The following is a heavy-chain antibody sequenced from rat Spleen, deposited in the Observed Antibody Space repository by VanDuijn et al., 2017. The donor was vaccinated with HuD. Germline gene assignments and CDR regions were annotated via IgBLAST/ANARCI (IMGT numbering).Heavy chain of an antibody. D-gene: IGHD1-12*02. J-gene: IGHJ2*01. V-gene: IGHV5-31*01. CDR3: TTVRWGDY. CDR2: ISTGGDNT. Sequence: EVQLVESGGGLVQPGRSLKLSCVASGFTFNKSWMTWIRQAPTKGLEWVASISTGGDNTYYRDSVKGRFTISRDNSRNTLYLQMDSLRSDDTATYYCTTVRWGDYWGQGVMVTVSS. CDR1: GFTFNKSW.